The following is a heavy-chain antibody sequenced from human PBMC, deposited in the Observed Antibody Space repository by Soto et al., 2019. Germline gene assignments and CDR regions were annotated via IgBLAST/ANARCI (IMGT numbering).Heavy chain of an antibody. J-gene: IGHJ4*02. Sequence: PGGSLRLSCTASGFTFSNYAMSWVRQAPGKGLEWVSAITRTDSTYYADSVKGRFTISRDNSRNTLYLQMKSLGAEDAALYYCAKALLGEVGATDYWGQGT. CDR2: ITRTDST. V-gene: IGHV3-23*01. CDR3: AKALLGEVGATDY. D-gene: IGHD1-26*01. CDR1: GFTFSNYA.